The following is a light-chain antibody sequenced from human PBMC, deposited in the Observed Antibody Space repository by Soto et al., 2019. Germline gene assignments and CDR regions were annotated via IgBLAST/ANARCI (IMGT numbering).Light chain of an antibody. V-gene: IGLV2-11*01. CDR1: SSDVGAYNY. CDR2: DVS. CDR3: CSYAGSYPLV. Sequence: QSALTQPRSVSGSPGQSVTISCTGTSSDVGAYNYVSWYQHHPGKAPKVMIYDVSERPSGVPDRFSGSKSDNKASLTISGLQAEDEADYYCCSYAGSYPLVFGGGTKVTVL. J-gene: IGLJ3*02.